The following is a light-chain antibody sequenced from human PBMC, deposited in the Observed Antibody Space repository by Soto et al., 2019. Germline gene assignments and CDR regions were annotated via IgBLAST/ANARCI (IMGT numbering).Light chain of an antibody. CDR1: SSDIGRNY. J-gene: IGLJ1*01. CDR2: ENN. CDR3: GTWDSSLTTYV. Sequence: QSALTQPPSVSAAPGQKVTISCSGSSSDIGRNYVSWYQHLPGTAPKPLIYENNKRPSGIPDRLSGSKSGSSATLGITGLQSGDEADYYCGTWDSSLTTYVFGPGTKVTVL. V-gene: IGLV1-51*02.